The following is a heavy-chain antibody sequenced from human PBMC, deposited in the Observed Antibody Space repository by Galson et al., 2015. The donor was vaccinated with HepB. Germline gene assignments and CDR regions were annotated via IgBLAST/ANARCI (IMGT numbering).Heavy chain of an antibody. D-gene: IGHD3-16*02. CDR1: GFTFSSYS. CDR3: ARDGGEDYVWGSYRYPGV. CDR2: ISSSSSYI. V-gene: IGHV3-21*01. J-gene: IGHJ6*04. Sequence: SLRLSCAASGFTFSSYSMNWVCQAPGKGLEWVSSISSSSSYIYYADSVKGRFTISRDNAKNSLYLQMNSLRAEDTAVYYCARDGGEDYVWGSYRYPGVWGKGTTVTVSS.